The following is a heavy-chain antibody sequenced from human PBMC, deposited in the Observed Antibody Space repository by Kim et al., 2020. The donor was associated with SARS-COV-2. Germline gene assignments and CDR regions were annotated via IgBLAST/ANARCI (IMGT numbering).Heavy chain of an antibody. CDR2: IRGKGANYAT. CDR1: GLTFSSSG. V-gene: IGHV3-73*01. J-gene: IGHJ5*02. D-gene: IGHD3-3*01. Sequence: GGSLRLSCAVSGLTFSSSGIHWVRQASGKGLEWVGRIRGKGANYATTYAASVKGRSTISRDDSKSTAYLEMDSLRGEDTAVYYCAAQIPSGYYALDSWGLGTLVTVAS. CDR3: AAQIPSGYYALDS.